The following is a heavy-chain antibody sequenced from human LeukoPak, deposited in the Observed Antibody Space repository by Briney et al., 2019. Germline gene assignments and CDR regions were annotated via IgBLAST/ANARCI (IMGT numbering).Heavy chain of an antibody. CDR2: MNANSGNT. Sequence: GASVKVSCKATGYTFSSYDINWVRQATGQGLEWMGWMNANSGNTGYAQKFQGRVTMTRNTSITTAYIELSSLTSEDTAVYYCARWGVKLGSYGYWGQGTLVTVSS. CDR1: GYTFSSYD. J-gene: IGHJ4*02. V-gene: IGHV1-8*01. D-gene: IGHD1-26*01. CDR3: ARWGVKLGSYGY.